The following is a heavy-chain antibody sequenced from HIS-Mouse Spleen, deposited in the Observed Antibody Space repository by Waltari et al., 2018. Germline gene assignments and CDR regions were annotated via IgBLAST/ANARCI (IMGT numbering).Heavy chain of an antibody. Sequence: STYYNPSLKSRVTISVDRSKNQFSLKLSSVTAADTAVYYCARLRGYSYAHDYWGQGTLVTVSS. CDR3: ARLRGYSYAHDY. J-gene: IGHJ4*02. CDR2: ST. V-gene: IGHV4-30-2*01. D-gene: IGHD5-18*01.